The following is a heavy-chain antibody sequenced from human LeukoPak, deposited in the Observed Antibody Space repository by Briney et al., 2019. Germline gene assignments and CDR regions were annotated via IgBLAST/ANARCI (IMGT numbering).Heavy chain of an antibody. CDR3: ARGGSYFDISGYYFY. CDR1: GFTVGSNT. CDR2: IYSGGST. D-gene: IGHD3-22*01. Sequence: GGSLRLSCAASGFTVGSNTMGGVRQAPGKGLEGVSIIYSGGSTSHADSVKGRFTISRDNSKNTLYLQMNSLRTEDTAVYYCARGGSYFDISGYYFYWGQGTLVTVSS. J-gene: IGHJ4*02. V-gene: IGHV3-66*01.